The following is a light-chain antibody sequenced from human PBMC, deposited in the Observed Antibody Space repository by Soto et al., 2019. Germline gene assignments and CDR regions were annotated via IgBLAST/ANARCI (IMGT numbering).Light chain of an antibody. CDR3: QSYDSSKFV. V-gene: IGLV6-57*04. J-gene: IGLJ1*01. CDR2: DDN. Sequence: NFMLTQPHSVSESPGKTVTISCTRSSGSIASNSVQWYQQRPGSAPTTVIYDDNQRPSGVPDRFSGYIDSSSTSASLTISGLKTEDEADYYCQSYDSSKFVFGTGTKLTVL. CDR1: SGSIASNS.